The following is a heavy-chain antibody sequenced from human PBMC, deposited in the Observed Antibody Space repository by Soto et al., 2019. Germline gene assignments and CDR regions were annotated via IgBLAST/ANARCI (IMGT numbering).Heavy chain of an antibody. V-gene: IGHV1-8*01. CDR3: ARGRVTTRLDYYYYGMDV. CDR2: MNPNSGNT. CDR1: GYTFTSYD. J-gene: IGHJ6*02. Sequence: GASVKVSCKASGYTFTSYDISWVRQATGQGLEWMGWMNPNSGNTGYAQKFQGRVTMTRNTSISTAYMELSSLRSEDTAVYYCARGRVTTRLDYYYYGMDVWGQGTTVTVSS. D-gene: IGHD4-17*01.